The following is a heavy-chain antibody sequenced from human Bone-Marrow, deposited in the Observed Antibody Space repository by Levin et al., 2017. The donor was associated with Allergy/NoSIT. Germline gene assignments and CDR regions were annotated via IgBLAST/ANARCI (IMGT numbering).Heavy chain of an antibody. Sequence: GGSLRLSCAASGFTFSDHYMDWVRQAPGKGLEWVGRIRNKVNTYSTEIAASVKGRFSITGDESKNSLYLQMNSLKTEDTAVYYCTRGGNTSPDDGPMDVWGQGTTVTVAS. CDR1: GFTFSDHY. CDR2: IRNKVNTYST. V-gene: IGHV3-72*01. CDR3: TRGGNTSPDDGPMDV. D-gene: IGHD4-23*01. J-gene: IGHJ6*02.